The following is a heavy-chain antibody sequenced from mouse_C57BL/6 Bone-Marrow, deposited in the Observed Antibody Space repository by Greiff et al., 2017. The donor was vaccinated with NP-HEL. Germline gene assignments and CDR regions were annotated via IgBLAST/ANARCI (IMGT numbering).Heavy chain of an antibody. CDR3: ASPYDYDVAWFAY. CDR1: GFTFSSYG. CDR2: ISSGGGYT. J-gene: IGHJ3*01. D-gene: IGHD2-4*01. Sequence: EVTLVESGGELVKPGGSLKLSCAASGFTFSSYGMSWVRQTPDKRLEWVATISSGGGYTYYPDRVKGRVTMTGDNANNTLYLQMSSLKSEDTAMYYCASPYDYDVAWFAYWGQGTLVTVSA. V-gene: IGHV5-6*01.